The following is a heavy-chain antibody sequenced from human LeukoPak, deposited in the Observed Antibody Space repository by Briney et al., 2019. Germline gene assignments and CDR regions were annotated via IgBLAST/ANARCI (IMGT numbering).Heavy chain of an antibody. Sequence: GGSLRLSCAASGFTFSSYAMSWVRQAPGKGLEWFSYITSSSSTIYYADSVKGRFTISRDNAKNSLYLQMNSLRAEDTAVYYCARDLLYDSSGIFDYWGQGTLVTVSS. J-gene: IGHJ4*02. CDR3: ARDLLYDSSGIFDY. CDR2: ITSSSSTI. V-gene: IGHV3-48*01. CDR1: GFTFSSYA. D-gene: IGHD3-22*01.